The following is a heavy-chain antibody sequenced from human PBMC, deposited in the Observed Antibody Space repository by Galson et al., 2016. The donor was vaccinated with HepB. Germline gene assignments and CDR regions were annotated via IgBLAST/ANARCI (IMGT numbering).Heavy chain of an antibody. CDR3: NVNTTGFGDH. Sequence: SLRLSCATSGFTFSAYAMSWVRQAPGKGLEWVSGISNNGAYTYYADSVKGRFTISRDNSKNTLYLQMNSLTADETAVHYFNVNTTGFGDHWGHGTLVTVSS. CDR2: ISNNGAYT. CDR1: GFTFSAYA. J-gene: IGHJ4*01. V-gene: IGHV3-23*01. D-gene: IGHD3-10*01.